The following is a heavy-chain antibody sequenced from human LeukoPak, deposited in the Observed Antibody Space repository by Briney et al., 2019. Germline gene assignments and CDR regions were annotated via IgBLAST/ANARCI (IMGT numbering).Heavy chain of an antibody. D-gene: IGHD2-8*01. Sequence: GGSLRLSCVASGFTFTTYSLNWVRQAPGKGLEWVSSISSTSSYIYYADSVKGRFTLSRDNAKNSIYLQMDSLRAEDTAVYYCAAKMAAGFFDYWGQGTLVTVSS. CDR3: AAKMAAGFFDY. CDR1: GFTFTTYS. V-gene: IGHV3-21*01. J-gene: IGHJ4*02. CDR2: ISSTSSYI.